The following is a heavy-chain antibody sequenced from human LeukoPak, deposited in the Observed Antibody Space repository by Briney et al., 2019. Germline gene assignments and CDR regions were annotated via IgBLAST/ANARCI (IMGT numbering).Heavy chain of an antibody. CDR2: IIPNFGTA. Sequence: ASVKVSCKASGGTFSSYAISWVRQAPGQGLEWMGGIIPNFGTANYAQKFQGRVTITADESTSTAYMELSSLRSEDTAVYYCAREFTMVRGVIIYNWFDPWGQGTLVTVSS. CDR3: AREFTMVRGVIIYNWFDP. J-gene: IGHJ5*02. V-gene: IGHV1-69*13. CDR1: GGTFSSYA. D-gene: IGHD3-10*01.